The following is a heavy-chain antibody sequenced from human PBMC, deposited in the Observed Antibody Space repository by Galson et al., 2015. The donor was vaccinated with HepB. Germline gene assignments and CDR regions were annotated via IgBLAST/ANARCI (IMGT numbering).Heavy chain of an antibody. CDR1: GYDIATRW. CDR3: ASVRGTDPLGFDF. D-gene: IGHD3-16*01. V-gene: IGHV5-51*01. Sequence: QSGASVKKPVESLKISCKGSGYDIATRWSCWVRQMLGKVLVRGGITYPAYSDARYSPSFPGQVTISADKSISTAYLQWSSLKASDTAMYYCASVRGTDPLGFDFWGQGTLVTVSS. CDR2: TYPAYSDA. J-gene: IGHJ4*02.